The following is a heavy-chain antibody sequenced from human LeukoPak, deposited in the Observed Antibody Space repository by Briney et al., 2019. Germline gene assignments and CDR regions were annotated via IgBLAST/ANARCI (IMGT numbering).Heavy chain of an antibody. CDR3: TTFRQRGAVAVSY. CDR2: IKSKTDGGTT. J-gene: IGHJ4*02. V-gene: IGHV3-15*01. CDR1: GFTFSNAW. Sequence: GGSLRLSCAASGFTFSNAWMSWVRQAPGKGLEWVGRIKSKTDGGTTDYAAPVNGRFTISRDDSKNTLYLQMNSLKTEDTAVYYCTTFRQRGAVAVSYWGQGTLVTVSS. D-gene: IGHD6-19*01.